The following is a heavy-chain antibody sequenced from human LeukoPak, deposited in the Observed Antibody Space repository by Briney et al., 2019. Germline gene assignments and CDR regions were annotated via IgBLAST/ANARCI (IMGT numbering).Heavy chain of an antibody. CDR2: IYTSGST. J-gene: IGHJ6*03. D-gene: IGHD6-19*01. CDR3: AREADSSGWYGYYYYYMDV. V-gene: IGHV4-4*08. CDR1: GGSISSYY. Sequence: SETLSLTCTVSGGSISSYYWSWIRQPPGKGLEWIGRIYTSGSTNYNPSLKSRVTISVDTSKNQFSPKLSSVTAVDTAVYYCAREADSSGWYGYYYYYMDVWGKGTTVTISS.